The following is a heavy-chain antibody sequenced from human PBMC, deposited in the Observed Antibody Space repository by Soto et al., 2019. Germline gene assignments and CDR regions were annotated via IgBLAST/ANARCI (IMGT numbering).Heavy chain of an antibody. J-gene: IGHJ4*02. V-gene: IGHV4-59*01. CDR2: IYHTGST. CDR1: GGSISSYY. CDR3: ARVDSSGSYFDH. D-gene: IGHD3-22*01. Sequence: QVQLQESGPGLVKPSETLSLTCTVSGGSISSYYWSWIRQPPGKGLEWIGYIYHTGSTNYNPSLKCRITLSADTSKNQFSLKLSSVTAADTAMYYCARVDSSGSYFDHWGQGTLVTVSS.